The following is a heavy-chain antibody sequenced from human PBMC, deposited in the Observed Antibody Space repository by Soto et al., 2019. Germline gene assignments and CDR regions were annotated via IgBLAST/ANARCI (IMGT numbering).Heavy chain of an antibody. D-gene: IGHD1-20*01. V-gene: IGHV4-39*01. CDR1: SVSISVTNVF. CDR2: IDYSGTA. CDR3: ARITGRHLDY. J-gene: IGHJ4*02. Sequence: AETLSLTCTVSSVSISVTNVFWGWFRQPPGKGLEWIVNIDYSGTASFSPSLATRVTFHVDTSKNQFSLTIYSVTAADTAVYYCARITGRHLDYWGQGILVTVSS.